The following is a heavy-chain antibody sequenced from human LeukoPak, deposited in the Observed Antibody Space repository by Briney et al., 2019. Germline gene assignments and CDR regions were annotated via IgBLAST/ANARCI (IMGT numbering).Heavy chain of an antibody. Sequence: PGGSLRLSCVVSGFTFSSSAMSWVRQAPGKGLEWVSGISGSGAGTYYADSVKGRFTISRDNSKNTLYLQMNSLRAEDTAVYYCAREGALGTLWGFDYWGQGVLVTVSS. V-gene: IGHV3-23*01. CDR3: AREGALGTLWGFDY. CDR2: ISGSGAGT. D-gene: IGHD3-16*01. CDR1: GFTFSSSA. J-gene: IGHJ4*02.